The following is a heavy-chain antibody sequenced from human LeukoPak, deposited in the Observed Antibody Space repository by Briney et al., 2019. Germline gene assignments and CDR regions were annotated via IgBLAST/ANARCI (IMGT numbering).Heavy chain of an antibody. V-gene: IGHV4-34*01. CDR1: GGSFSGYY. CDR2: INHSGST. D-gene: IGHD1-26*01. CDR3: AKDGQVGAIGYFDY. Sequence: SETLSLTCAVYGGSFSGYYWSWIRQPPGKGLEWIGEINHSGSTNYNPSLKSRVTISVDTSKNQFSLKLSSVTAADTAVYYCAKDGQVGAIGYFDYRGQGTLVTVSS. J-gene: IGHJ4*02.